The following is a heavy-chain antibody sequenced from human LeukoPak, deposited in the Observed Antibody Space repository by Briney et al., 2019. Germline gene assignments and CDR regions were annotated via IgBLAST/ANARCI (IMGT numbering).Heavy chain of an antibody. CDR2: ISSSSSYI. Sequence: GGSLRLTCAASGFTFSSYSMNWVRQAPGKGLEWVSSISSSSSYIYYADSVKGRFTISRDNAKNSLYLQMNSLRAEDTAVYYCATSSDYGDYRIVDYWGQGTLVTVSS. CDR1: GFTFSSYS. D-gene: IGHD4-17*01. CDR3: ATSSDYGDYRIVDY. J-gene: IGHJ4*02. V-gene: IGHV3-21*01.